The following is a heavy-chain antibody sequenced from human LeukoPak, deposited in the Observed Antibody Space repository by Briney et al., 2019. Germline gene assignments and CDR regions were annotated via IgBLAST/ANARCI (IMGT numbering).Heavy chain of an antibody. CDR3: ARSGPMPDNLRYFDY. CDR1: GFTFSSYA. D-gene: IGHD5/OR15-5a*01. CDR2: INHSGST. V-gene: IGHV4-34*01. J-gene: IGHJ4*02. Sequence: PGGSLRLSCAASGFTFSSYAMSWIRQPPGKGLEWIGEINHSGSTNYNPSLKSRVTISVDTSKNQFSLKLSSVTAADTAVYYCARSGPMPDNLRYFDYWGQGTLVTVSS.